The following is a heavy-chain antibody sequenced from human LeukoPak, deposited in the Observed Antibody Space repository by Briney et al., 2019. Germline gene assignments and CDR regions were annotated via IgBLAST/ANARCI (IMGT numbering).Heavy chain of an antibody. J-gene: IGHJ4*02. V-gene: IGHV3-30*02. CDR3: AKGGPPTGASPRPWDFNY. Sequence: GGSLRLSCAASGFTFSSYGMHWVRQAPGKGLEWVAFIRYDGSNKYYADSVKGRFTISRDNSKNTLYLQMNSLRVEDTAVYYCAKGGPPTGASPRPWDFNYWGQGTLVTVSS. CDR1: GFTFSSYG. D-gene: IGHD1-26*01. CDR2: IRYDGSNK.